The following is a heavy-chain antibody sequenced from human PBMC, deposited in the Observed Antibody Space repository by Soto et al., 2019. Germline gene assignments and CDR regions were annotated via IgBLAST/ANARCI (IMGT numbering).Heavy chain of an antibody. CDR1: GFTFSSYA. Sequence: VSLRLSCAASGFTFSSYAMTWVRQAPGEGLEWVSTISGTGGNTYYADSVKGRFTISRDNSKNTVYLQMNSLRAEDTAVYYCVKAVYLLDFDYWGQGTLVTVSS. V-gene: IGHV3-23*01. J-gene: IGHJ4*02. CDR2: ISGTGGNT. D-gene: IGHD1-20*01. CDR3: VKAVYLLDFDY.